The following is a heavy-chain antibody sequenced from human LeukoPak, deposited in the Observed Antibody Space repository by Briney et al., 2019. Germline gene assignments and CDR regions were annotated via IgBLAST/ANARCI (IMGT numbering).Heavy chain of an antibody. CDR3: AKMGRGYSFGEPGETYYYGMDV. Sequence: GGSLRLSCAASGFTFSGYSMNWVRQAPGKGLEWVSYISSSRSTIYYADSVKGRFTISRDNAKNSLFLQMNSLRAEDTAVYYCAKMGRGYSFGEPGETYYYGMDVWGQGTTVTVSS. J-gene: IGHJ6*02. V-gene: IGHV3-48*01. CDR2: ISSSRSTI. D-gene: IGHD5-18*01. CDR1: GFTFSGYS.